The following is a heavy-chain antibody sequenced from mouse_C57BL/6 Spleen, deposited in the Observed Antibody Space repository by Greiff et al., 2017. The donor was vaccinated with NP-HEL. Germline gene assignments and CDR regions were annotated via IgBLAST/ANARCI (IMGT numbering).Heavy chain of an antibody. CDR3: ATYGSSYGFAY. Sequence: EVKVVESGGGLVKPGGSLKLSCAASGFTFSSYAMSWVRQTPEKRLEWVATISDGGSYTYYPDNVKGRFTISRDNAKNNLYLQMSHLKSEDTAMYYCATYGSSYGFAYWGQGTLVTVSA. D-gene: IGHD1-1*01. J-gene: IGHJ3*01. CDR2: ISDGGSYT. CDR1: GFTFSSYA. V-gene: IGHV5-4*03.